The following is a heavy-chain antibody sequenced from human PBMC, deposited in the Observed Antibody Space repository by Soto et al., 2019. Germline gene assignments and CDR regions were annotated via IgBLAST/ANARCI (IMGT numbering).Heavy chain of an antibody. D-gene: IGHD6-19*01. J-gene: IGHJ3*02. Sequence: QVQLVQSGAGVKKPGSWGKFSGKASEGTFSANVITWLRRAPGKGLDWMGGIIPIFGTANYAQKFQGRVTITADESTSTAYMELSSLRSEDTAVYYCARALGTEQWLVLEAFDIWGQGTMVTVSS. CDR1: EGTFSANV. CDR2: IIPIFGTA. V-gene: IGHV1-69*01. CDR3: ARALGTEQWLVLEAFDI.